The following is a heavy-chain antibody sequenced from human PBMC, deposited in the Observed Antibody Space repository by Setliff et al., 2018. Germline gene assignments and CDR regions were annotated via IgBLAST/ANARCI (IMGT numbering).Heavy chain of an antibody. CDR1: GGSLSDYY. J-gene: IGHJ4*02. Sequence: SETLSLTCTVSGGSLSDYYWCWIRQAPGKGLEWIGYLYYGGSTNYNPSINSRVAISVDTSENQFSLRWNSVTAADTTVYYCPRERGIGWLASYFDYWGQGTLVTVSS. CDR2: LYYGGST. CDR3: PRERGIGWLASYFDY. V-gene: IGHV4-59*01. D-gene: IGHD6-13*01.